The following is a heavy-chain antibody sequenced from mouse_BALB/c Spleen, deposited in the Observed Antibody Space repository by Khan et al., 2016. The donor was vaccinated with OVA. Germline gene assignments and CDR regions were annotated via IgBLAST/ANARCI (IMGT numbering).Heavy chain of an antibody. J-gene: IGHJ2*01. CDR2: INPHIGET. CDR1: GYSFTGYF. CDR3: ARKIGSDFDY. V-gene: IGHV1-20*02. D-gene: IGHD1-1*01. Sequence: VQLQQSGPELVKPGASVKISCKASGYSFTGYFMNWVMQSHGKSLEWIGRINPHIGETLYNQKFKDKATLTVDESSRTVHMELRSLASEDSAVYYCARKIGSDFDYWGQGTTLTVSS.